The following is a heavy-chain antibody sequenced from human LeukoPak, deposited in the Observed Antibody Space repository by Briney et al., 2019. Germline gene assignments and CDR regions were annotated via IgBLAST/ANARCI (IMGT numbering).Heavy chain of an antibody. CDR3: ARGGVRKNTMVRGQRRPNWFDP. J-gene: IGHJ5*02. V-gene: IGHV4-34*01. CDR2: INHSGST. CDR1: GGSFSGYY. D-gene: IGHD3-10*01. Sequence: PSETLSLTCAVYGGSFSGYYWSWIRQPPGKGLEWIGEINHSGSTNYNPSLKSRVTISVDTSKNQFSLKLSSVTAADTAVYYCARGGVRKNTMVRGQRRPNWFDPWGQGTLVTVSS.